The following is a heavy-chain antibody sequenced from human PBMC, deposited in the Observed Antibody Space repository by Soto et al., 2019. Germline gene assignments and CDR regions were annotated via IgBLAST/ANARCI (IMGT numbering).Heavy chain of an antibody. D-gene: IGHD2-15*01. J-gene: IGHJ4*02. Sequence: GESLKISCKGSGYSFTSYWIGWVPQMPGKGLEWMGIIYPGDSDTRYSPSFQGQVTISAAKSISTAYLQWSSLKASDTAMYYCARLRLYCSGGSCYSFDYWGQGTLVTVSS. CDR3: ARLRLYCSGGSCYSFDY. CDR1: GYSFTSYW. CDR2: IYPGDSDT. V-gene: IGHV5-51*01.